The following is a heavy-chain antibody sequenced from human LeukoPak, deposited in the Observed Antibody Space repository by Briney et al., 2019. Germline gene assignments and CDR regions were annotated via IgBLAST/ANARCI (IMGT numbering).Heavy chain of an antibody. V-gene: IGHV3-23*01. CDR1: GFTFSSYA. D-gene: IGHD6-19*01. J-gene: IGHJ6*02. Sequence: GGSLRLSCAASGFTFSSYAMSWVRQAPGKGLEWVSAISGSCGSTYYADSVKGRVTISRDNSKNTLYLQMNSLRAEDTDVYYCAKGGLVRYYGMDVWGQGPTVTVSS. CDR2: ISGSCGST. CDR3: AKGGLVRYYGMDV.